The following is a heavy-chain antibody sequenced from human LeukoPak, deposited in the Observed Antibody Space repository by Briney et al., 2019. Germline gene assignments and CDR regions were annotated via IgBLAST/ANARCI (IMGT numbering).Heavy chain of an antibody. CDR2: ISGSGGTT. CDR3: ATAAGADFFDY. D-gene: IGHD3-3*01. V-gene: IGHV3-23*01. J-gene: IGHJ4*02. CDR1: GFSFRSYA. Sequence: PGGSLRLSCAASGFSFRSYAMSWVRQAPGMGLEWASAISGSGGTTDYADSVKGRFTISRDNSKNTLYLQMNSLRAEDTAVYYCATAAGADFFDYWGQGTLVTVSS.